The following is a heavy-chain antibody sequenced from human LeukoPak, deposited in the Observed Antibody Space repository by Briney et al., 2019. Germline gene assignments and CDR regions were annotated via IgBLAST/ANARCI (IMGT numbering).Heavy chain of an antibody. Sequence: PGGSLRLSCAASGFTFSNYNMNWVRQAPGKGLEWVSYISLSTSSIYYADSVKGRFTVSRDNSKNTLYLQMNSLRAEDTAVYYCARDRGGSGSYIPYYFDYWGQGTLVTVSS. J-gene: IGHJ4*02. CDR1: GFTFSNYN. CDR3: ARDRGGSGSYIPYYFDY. D-gene: IGHD3-10*01. CDR2: ISLSTSSI. V-gene: IGHV3-48*01.